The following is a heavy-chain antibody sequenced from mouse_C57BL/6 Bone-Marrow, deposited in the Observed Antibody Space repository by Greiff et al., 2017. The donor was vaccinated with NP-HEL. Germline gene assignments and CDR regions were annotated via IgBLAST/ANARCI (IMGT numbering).Heavy chain of an antibody. J-gene: IGHJ2*01. CDR1: GYTFTSYG. CDR2: IYPRSGNT. CDR3: AREGVLTGTDYY. Sequence: VQLQQSGAELARPGASVKLSCKASGYTFTSYGISWVKQRPGQGLEWIGEIYPRSGNTYYNEKFKGKATLTADKSSSTAYMELRSLTSEDSAVYFCAREGVLTGTDYYWGQGTTLTVSS. V-gene: IGHV1-81*01. D-gene: IGHD4-1*01.